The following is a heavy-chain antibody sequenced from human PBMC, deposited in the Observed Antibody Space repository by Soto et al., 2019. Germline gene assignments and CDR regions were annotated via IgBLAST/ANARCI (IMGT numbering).Heavy chain of an antibody. D-gene: IGHD2-2*01. CDR1: GYTFNTYG. Sequence: SVKVSCKASGYTFNTYGISWVRQAPGQGLEWMGWISTFNGETRYAQKFQARVTVTTDTSTTTGYMELRSLRSDDTAVYYCARDVGYCSSSTCLIDHWGQGTLVTVSS. V-gene: IGHV1-18*01. J-gene: IGHJ4*02. CDR3: ARDVGYCSSSTCLIDH. CDR2: ISTFNGET.